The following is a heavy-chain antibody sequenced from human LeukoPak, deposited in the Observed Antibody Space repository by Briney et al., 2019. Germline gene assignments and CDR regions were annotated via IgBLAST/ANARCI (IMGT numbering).Heavy chain of an antibody. Sequence: GGSLRLSCAASGFTFSSYTMSWVRQAPGKGLEWVSAISGSAGIIYDADSVKGRFTISRDNSKNTLYLQMNILTAEDTAVYYCAKDCYVPNYWGQGTLVTVSS. J-gene: IGHJ4*02. CDR3: AKDCYVPNY. V-gene: IGHV3-23*01. CDR1: GFTFSSYT. CDR2: ISGSAGII. D-gene: IGHD2-15*01.